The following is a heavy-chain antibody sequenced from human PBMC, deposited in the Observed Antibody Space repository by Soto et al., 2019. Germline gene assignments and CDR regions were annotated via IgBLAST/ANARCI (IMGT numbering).Heavy chain of an antibody. Sequence: GESLKISCKGSGYSFTSYWIGWVRQMPGKGLEWMGIIYPGDSDTRYSPSFQGQVTISADKSISTAYLQWSSLKASDTAMYYCARWASNLKYYYYYYGMDVWGQGTTVTVSS. V-gene: IGHV5-51*01. CDR2: IYPGDSDT. CDR3: ARWASNLKYYYYYYGMDV. D-gene: IGHD3-3*02. CDR1: GYSFTSYW. J-gene: IGHJ6*02.